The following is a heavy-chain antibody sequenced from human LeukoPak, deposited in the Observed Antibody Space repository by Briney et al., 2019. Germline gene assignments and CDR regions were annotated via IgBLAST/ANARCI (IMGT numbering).Heavy chain of an antibody. CDR1: GFTFSSFD. V-gene: IGHV3-13*01. CDR2: INTAGET. J-gene: IGHJ6*02. Sequence: PGGSLRLSCAASGFTFSSFDMHWVRQIPGKGLEWVSGINTAGETYYPGSEKGRFTISRENVKNSLYLQMDSLRAEDTAVYYCVRARVGMGVWGQGTTVTVSS. CDR3: VRARVGMGV.